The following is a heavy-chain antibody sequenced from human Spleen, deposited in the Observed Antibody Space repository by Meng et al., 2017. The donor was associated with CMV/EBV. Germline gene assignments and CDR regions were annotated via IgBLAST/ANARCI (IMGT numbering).Heavy chain of an antibody. CDR3: ARDPNWEYYFDY. Sequence: CAASGFTFSSYGMHWVRQAPGKGLEWVAVISNDGSKKDYADSVKGRFTISRDNSKNTLYLQINSLRAEDTAVYYCARDPNWEYYFDYWGQGTLVTVSS. V-gene: IGHV3-30*03. CDR1: GFTFSSYG. J-gene: IGHJ4*02. CDR2: ISNDGSKK. D-gene: IGHD1-26*01.